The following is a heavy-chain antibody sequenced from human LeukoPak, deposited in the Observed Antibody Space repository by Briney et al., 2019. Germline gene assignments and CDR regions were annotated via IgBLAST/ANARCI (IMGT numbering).Heavy chain of an antibody. D-gene: IGHD3-3*01. CDR2: ISGSGGST. J-gene: IGHJ6*03. CDR1: GLTFNNYA. Sequence: GGSLRLSCAVSGLTFNNYAMSWVRQAPGKGLEWVSAISGSGGSTYYADSVKGRFTISRDNAKNSLYLQMNSLRAEDTAVYYCARGNYDFWSGYYAYYYYMDVWGKGTTVTVSS. CDR3: ARGNYDFWSGYYAYYYYMDV. V-gene: IGHV3-23*01.